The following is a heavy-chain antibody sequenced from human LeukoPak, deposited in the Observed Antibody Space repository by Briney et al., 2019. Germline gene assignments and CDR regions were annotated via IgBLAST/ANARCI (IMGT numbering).Heavy chain of an antibody. J-gene: IGHJ4*02. CDR3: ARDRLSVYSTFDY. V-gene: IGHV3-21*01. CDR2: ISSSGSYI. CDR1: GFTFSSYS. D-gene: IGHD4-11*01. Sequence: GGSLRLSCAASGFTFSSYSMNWVRQAPGKGLEWVSSISSSGSYIYYADSVKGRFTISRDNAKNSLYLQMNSLRAEDTAVYYCARDRLSVYSTFDYWGQGTLVTVSS.